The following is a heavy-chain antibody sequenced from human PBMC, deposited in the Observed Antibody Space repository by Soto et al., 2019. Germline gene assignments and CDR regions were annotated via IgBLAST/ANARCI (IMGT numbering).Heavy chain of an antibody. Sequence: QVQLQESGPGLVKPSQTLSLTCTVSGGSISSGDYYWSWIRQHPGKGLEWIGYIYYSGSTYYNSSPTSRVTISVDTSKNQFSLKLSSVTAADTAVYYCARWWSGSRQGFDPWGQGTLVTVSS. J-gene: IGHJ5*02. CDR1: GGSISSGDYY. CDR2: IYYSGST. V-gene: IGHV4-31*03. D-gene: IGHD3-3*01. CDR3: ARWWSGSRQGFDP.